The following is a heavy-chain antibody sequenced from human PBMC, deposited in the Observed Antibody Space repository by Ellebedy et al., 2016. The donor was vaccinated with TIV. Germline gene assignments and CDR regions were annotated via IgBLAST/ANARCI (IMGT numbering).Heavy chain of an antibody. CDR3: ARDPGYSSGWSFDY. CDR2: INPSAAAT. V-gene: IGHV1-46*03. CDR1: GYMFTSYS. D-gene: IGHD6-19*01. Sequence: ASVKVSCXASGYMFTSYSINWVRQAPGQGLEWMGIINPSAAATSYAQKFQGRVTLTGDTSTTTVYMELSSLRSEDTAVYYCARDPGYSSGWSFDYWGQGTLVTVSS. J-gene: IGHJ4*02.